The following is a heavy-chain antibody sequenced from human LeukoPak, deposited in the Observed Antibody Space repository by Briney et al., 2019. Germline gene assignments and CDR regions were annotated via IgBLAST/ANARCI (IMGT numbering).Heavy chain of an antibody. CDR3: AKDILIAAAGRYYYYYGMDV. CDR1: GFTFSSYA. J-gene: IGHJ6*02. CDR2: ISGGGGST. D-gene: IGHD6-13*01. V-gene: IGHV3-23*01. Sequence: GGSLRLSCAASGFTFSSYAMGWVRQAPGKGLEWVSAISGGGGSTYYADSVKGRFTISRDNSKNTLYLQMNSLRAEDTAVYYCAKDILIAAAGRYYYYYGMDVWGQGTTVTVSS.